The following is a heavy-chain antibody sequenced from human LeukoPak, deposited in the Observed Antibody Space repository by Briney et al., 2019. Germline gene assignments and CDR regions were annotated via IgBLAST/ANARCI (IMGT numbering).Heavy chain of an antibody. D-gene: IGHD2-2*01. Sequence: PGGSLRLSCAASGFTFSSYWMSWVRQAPGRGLEWVSVIYSGGTTYYANSVKGRFTISRDNSKNTLFLQMNSLRAEDTAVYYCARAPAALRYNWFDPWGQGTLVTVSS. CDR2: IYSGGTT. V-gene: IGHV3-66*01. CDR1: GFTFSSYW. CDR3: ARAPAALRYNWFDP. J-gene: IGHJ5*02.